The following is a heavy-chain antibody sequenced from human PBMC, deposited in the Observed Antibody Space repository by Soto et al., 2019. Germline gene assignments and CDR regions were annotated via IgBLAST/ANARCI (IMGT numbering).Heavy chain of an antibody. CDR3: ARGLIPAAPYSSSALNHFDY. CDR1: GGSLSGYY. Sequence: SXTLSLTCAVYGGSLSGYYWSWIRQPPGNGLEWIGEINHSGSTNYNPSLKSRVTISVDTSKNQFSLKLSSVTAADTAVYYCARGLIPAAPYSSSALNHFDYWGQGTLVTVSS. J-gene: IGHJ4*02. D-gene: IGHD6-6*01. V-gene: IGHV4-34*01. CDR2: INHSGST.